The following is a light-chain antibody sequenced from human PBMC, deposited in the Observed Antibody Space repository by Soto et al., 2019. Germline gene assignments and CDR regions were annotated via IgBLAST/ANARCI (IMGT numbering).Light chain of an antibody. CDR1: QSVSSSD. J-gene: IGKJ1*01. V-gene: IGKV3-20*01. Sequence: EVVLTQSAGTLSLSPGERATLSCRASQSVSSSDLAWYQQKPGQAPRLLIYGASSRATGVPDRSTGSGSGTDFTLTISRLEPEDFAVYYCQQYGTSPWTFGQGTKVDIK. CDR2: GAS. CDR3: QQYGTSPWT.